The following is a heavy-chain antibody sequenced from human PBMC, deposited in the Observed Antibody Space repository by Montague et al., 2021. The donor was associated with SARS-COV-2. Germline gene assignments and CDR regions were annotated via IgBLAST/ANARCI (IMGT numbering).Heavy chain of an antibody. V-gene: IGHV6-1*01. D-gene: IGHD6-19*01. CDR3: ASGWTLFD. J-gene: IGHJ4*02. Sequence: CAISGDSVSSTTPGWNWNRQAPPRRFERLGRTYFEYEWHTDYAVSVEGRLAIDADTSKNQFSLQLHSVTPEDSAVYYCASGWTLFDWGQGTLVTVSS. CDR2: TYFEYEWHT. CDR1: GDSVSSTTPG.